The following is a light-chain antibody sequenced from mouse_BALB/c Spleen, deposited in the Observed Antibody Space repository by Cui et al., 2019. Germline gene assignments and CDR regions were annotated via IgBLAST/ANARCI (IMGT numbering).Light chain of an antibody. CDR3: LQYDNLWT. Sequence: DIQMTQFPSSLSASLGGKVTSTCNTSQASNKYIPWYQHKPGKGPGLPMHYTSPARFSGSGSGRDYSFTISNLESEDIATYYCLQYDNLWTFGGGTKLEIK. V-gene: IGKV19-93*01. CDR2: YTS. CDR1: QASNKY. J-gene: IGKJ1*01.